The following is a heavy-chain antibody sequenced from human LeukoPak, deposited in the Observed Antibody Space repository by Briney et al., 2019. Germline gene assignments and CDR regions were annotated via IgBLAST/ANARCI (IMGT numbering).Heavy chain of an antibody. D-gene: IGHD1-7*01. CDR2: IYAGDADT. CDR1: GHTFSTDW. CDR3: ARFRGELMDGFDF. V-gene: IGHV5-51*01. Sequence: GDSLKISCKGSGHTFSTDWIAWVRQMPGKGLEWMGVIYAGDADTRYSPSFQGQVTISADKSLNTAYLQWPNLKASDTAMYYCARFRGELMDGFDFWGQGTLVTVSS. J-gene: IGHJ4*02.